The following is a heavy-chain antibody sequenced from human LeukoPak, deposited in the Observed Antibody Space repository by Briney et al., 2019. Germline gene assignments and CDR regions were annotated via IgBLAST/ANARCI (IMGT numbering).Heavy chain of an antibody. J-gene: IGHJ4*02. V-gene: IGHV3-23*01. CDR3: APGRIVVAPYFDY. CDR1: GFTFSKFA. Sequence: GGSLRLSCAASGFTFSKFAMSWVRQAPGKGLEWVSAISGSGGSTYYADSVKGRFTISRDNSKNTLYLQMNSLRAEDTAVYYCAPGRIVVAPYFDYWGQGTLVTVSS. D-gene: IGHD3-22*01. CDR2: ISGSGGST.